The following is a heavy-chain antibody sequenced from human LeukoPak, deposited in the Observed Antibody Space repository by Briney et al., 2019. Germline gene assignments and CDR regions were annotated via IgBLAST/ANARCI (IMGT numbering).Heavy chain of an antibody. D-gene: IGHD3-22*01. Sequence: GGSLRLSCAASGFTFSTYAVNWVRQAPGKGLEWVGRIKSKTDGGTTDYAAPVKGRFTISRDDSKNTLYLQMNSLKTEDTAVYYCTTILHYYDSSGYYYSVRDYWGQGTLVTVSS. V-gene: IGHV3-15*01. CDR1: GFTFSTYA. J-gene: IGHJ4*02. CDR3: TTILHYYDSSGYYYSVRDY. CDR2: IKSKTDGGTT.